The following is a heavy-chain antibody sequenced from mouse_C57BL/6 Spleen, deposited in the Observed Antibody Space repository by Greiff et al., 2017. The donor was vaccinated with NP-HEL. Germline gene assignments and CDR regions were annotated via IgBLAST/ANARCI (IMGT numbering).Heavy chain of an antibody. CDR1: GYAFSSSW. CDR2: IYPGDGDT. Sequence: VQLVESGPELVKPGASVKISCKASGYAFSSSWMNWVKQRPGKGLEWIGRIYPGDGDTNYNGKFKGKATLTADKSSSTAYMQLSSLTSEDSAVYFCATPLYYDFPFAYWGQGTLVTVSA. D-gene: IGHD2-4*01. J-gene: IGHJ3*01. V-gene: IGHV1-82*01. CDR3: ATPLYYDFPFAY.